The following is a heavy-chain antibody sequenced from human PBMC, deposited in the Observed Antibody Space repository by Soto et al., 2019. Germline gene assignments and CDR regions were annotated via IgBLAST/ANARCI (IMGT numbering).Heavy chain of an antibody. J-gene: IGHJ4*02. CDR2: ISYDGSNK. V-gene: IGHV3-30*03. CDR3: ASILPKGLFDY. CDR1: GSTFSSYG. Sequence: GGSLRLSCAASGSTFSSYGMHWVRQAPGKGLEWVAVISYDGSNKYYADSVKGRFTISRDNSKNTLYLQMNSLRAEDTAVYYCASILPKGLFDYWGQGTLVTVSS.